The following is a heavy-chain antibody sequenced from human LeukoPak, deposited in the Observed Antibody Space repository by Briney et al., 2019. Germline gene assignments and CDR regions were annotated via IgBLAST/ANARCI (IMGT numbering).Heavy chain of an antibody. CDR1: GFTFSSYA. Sequence: GGSLRLSCAASGFTFSSYATSWVRQAPGKGLEWVSAISGSGGSTYYADSVKGRFTISRDNSKNTLYLQMNSLRAEDTAVYYCAKCLLSFGGVIANPFGYWGQGTLVTVSS. J-gene: IGHJ4*02. CDR3: AKCLLSFGGVIANPFGY. V-gene: IGHV3-23*01. CDR2: ISGSGGST. D-gene: IGHD3-16*02.